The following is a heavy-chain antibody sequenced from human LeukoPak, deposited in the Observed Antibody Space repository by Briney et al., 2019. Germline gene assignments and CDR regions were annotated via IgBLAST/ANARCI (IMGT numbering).Heavy chain of an antibody. CDR3: VRDKGVGRTERFDS. J-gene: IGHJ4*02. V-gene: IGHV3-53*01. D-gene: IGHD1-26*01. CDR2: ILGNSMT. Sequence: PGGSLRLSSAVSGFTVSSSYMTWGRQAPGKGLEWVSLILGNSMTTYADSVRGRFTISRDNSKNTLFLQMTNLRAEDTAVYYCVRDKGVGRTERFDSWGPGTLVTVSS. CDR1: GFTVSSSY.